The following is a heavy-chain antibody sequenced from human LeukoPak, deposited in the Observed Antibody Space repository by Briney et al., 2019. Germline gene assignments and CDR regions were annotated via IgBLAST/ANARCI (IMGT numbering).Heavy chain of an antibody. V-gene: IGHV3-49*04. CDR1: GFIFGDHA. CDR2: IRSKAYRATT. J-gene: IGHJ6*02. CDR3: ARGPIQLWIHNAMDV. Sequence: GGSLRLSCIGSGFIFGDHAMSWVRQAPGKGLEWVGFIRSKAYRATTEYAASVKGRFTISRDDSASIAYLQMNSLRTEDTAVYYCARGPIQLWIHNAMDVWGQGTTVTVSS. D-gene: IGHD5-24*01.